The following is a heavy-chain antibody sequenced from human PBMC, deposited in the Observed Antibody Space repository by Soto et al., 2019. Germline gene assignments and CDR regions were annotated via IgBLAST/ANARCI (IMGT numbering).Heavy chain of an antibody. Sequence: QVHLVQSGAEVKKPGSSVKVSCKASGYTFTSYGITWVRQAPGQGLEWMGWISAHKGNTDYAQKLQGRVIVTRDTSTSTAYMELRSLISDDTAVDYCARGRYGDYWGQGALFTVSS. D-gene: IGHD1-1*01. J-gene: IGHJ4*02. CDR1: GYTFTSYG. CDR3: ARGRYGDY. CDR2: ISAHKGNT. V-gene: IGHV1-18*01.